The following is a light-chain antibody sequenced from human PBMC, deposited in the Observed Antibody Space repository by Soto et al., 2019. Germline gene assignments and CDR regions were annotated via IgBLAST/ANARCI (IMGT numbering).Light chain of an antibody. CDR1: QTITRW. CDR2: DAS. CDR3: QQYHTFWT. Sequence: DIQMTQSPSTLSASVGDRVTIACRANQTITRWLAWYQQKPGKAPKLLIFDASTLECGVPSRFSGSGYGTEFSLTISSLQPEDFATYYCQQYHTFWTFGQGTTVEVK. V-gene: IGKV1-5*01. J-gene: IGKJ1*01.